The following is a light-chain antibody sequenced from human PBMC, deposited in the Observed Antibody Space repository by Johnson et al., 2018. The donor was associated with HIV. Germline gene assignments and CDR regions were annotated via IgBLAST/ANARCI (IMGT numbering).Light chain of an antibody. Sequence: QSMLTQPPSVSAAPGREVTISCSGSSSNIGSNYVSWYQQLPGTAPKLLIYENNKRPSGIPDRFSSSKSGTSATLGITGLQTGDEADYYCGTWDSSLSAGVFGTGTTVIVL. CDR2: ENN. CDR3: GTWDSSLSAGV. J-gene: IGLJ1*01. CDR1: SSNIGSNY. V-gene: IGLV1-51*02.